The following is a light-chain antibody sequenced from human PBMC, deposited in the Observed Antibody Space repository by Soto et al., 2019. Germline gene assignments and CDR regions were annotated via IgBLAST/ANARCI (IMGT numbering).Light chain of an antibody. CDR2: RNT. CDR3: AAWDESLSAWV. CDR1: TSNIESNF. J-gene: IGLJ3*02. Sequence: QPVLSQPPSASGTPGQRVTVSCSGSTSNIESNFVYWYQQFPGTAPKLLIYRNTLWPSGVPDRFSGSKSGTSASLAISGLRSGDEADYYCAAWDESLSAWVFGGGTKLTVL. V-gene: IGLV1-47*01.